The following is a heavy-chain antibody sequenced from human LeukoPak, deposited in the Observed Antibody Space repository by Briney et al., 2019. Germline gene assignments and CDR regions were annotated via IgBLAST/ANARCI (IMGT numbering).Heavy chain of an antibody. CDR1: GTSIRSGSYY. Sequence: SETLSLTCTVTGTSIRSGSYYWDWIRQAAGKGLEWIGRMYIGGRTTYNPSLKSRVTISLETTENQFSLRLRSVTAADTAVYYCAREGIAVADTYYYYYMDVWGKGTWVTVSS. CDR2: MYIGGRT. CDR3: AREGIAVADTYYYYYMDV. J-gene: IGHJ6*03. V-gene: IGHV4-61*02. D-gene: IGHD6-19*01.